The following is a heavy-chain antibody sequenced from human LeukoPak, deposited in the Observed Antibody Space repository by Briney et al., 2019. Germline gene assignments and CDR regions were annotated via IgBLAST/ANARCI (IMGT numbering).Heavy chain of an antibody. Sequence: ASVRVSCKPSGYIFTVYWIHWVRQDPGQGLEWMGWINPGSGGTGYAQKFQGRVTMTRDTSISTAFMELSSLTSDDTGVYYCVRGPGHGGYDYWGQGTLVTVSS. CDR1: GYIFTVYW. CDR3: VRGPGHGGYDY. D-gene: IGHD5-18*01. CDR2: INPGSGGT. J-gene: IGHJ4*02. V-gene: IGHV1-2*02.